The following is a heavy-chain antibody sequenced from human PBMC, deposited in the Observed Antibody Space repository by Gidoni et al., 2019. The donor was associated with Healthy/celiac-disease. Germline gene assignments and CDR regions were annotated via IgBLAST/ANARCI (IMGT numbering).Heavy chain of an antibody. V-gene: IGHV3-48*03. D-gene: IGHD4-17*01. J-gene: IGHJ6*02. CDR1: GLTFSSYE. Sequence: EVQLVESGGGLVQPGGSLRLSCAASGLTFSSYEMNWVRQAPGKGLEWVSYISSSGSTIYYADSVKGRFTISRDNAKNSLYLQMNSLRAEDTAVYYCARGAIDYGDEYYYYYGMDVWGQGTTVTVSS. CDR2: ISSSGSTI. CDR3: ARGAIDYGDEYYYYYGMDV.